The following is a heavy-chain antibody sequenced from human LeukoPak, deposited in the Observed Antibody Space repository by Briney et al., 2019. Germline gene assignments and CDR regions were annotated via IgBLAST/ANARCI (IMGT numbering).Heavy chain of an antibody. CDR1: GYTFTSYG. CDR3: ASLAALPVYYYDSSGYYHDAFDI. J-gene: IGHJ3*02. D-gene: IGHD3-22*01. V-gene: IGHV1-18*01. Sequence: ASVKVSCKASGYTFTSYGISWVRQAPGQGLEWMGWISAYNGNTNYAQKLQGRVTMTTDTSTSTAYMELRSLRSDDTAVYYCASLAALPVYYYDSSGYYHDAFDIWGQGTMVTVSS. CDR2: ISAYNGNT.